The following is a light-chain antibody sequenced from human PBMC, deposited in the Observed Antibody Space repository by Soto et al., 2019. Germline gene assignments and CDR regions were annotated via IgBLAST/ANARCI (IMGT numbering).Light chain of an antibody. J-gene: IGLJ1*01. Sequence: QSALTQPPSVSGAPGQRVTISCTGSSSNIGAGYDVHWYQQLPGTAPKLLIYGNSNRPSGVPDRFSGSKSGTSASLTISGLQADDEADYYCISYAGSYTYVFGTGTKVTVL. V-gene: IGLV1-40*01. CDR1: SSNIGAGYD. CDR3: ISYAGSYTYV. CDR2: GNS.